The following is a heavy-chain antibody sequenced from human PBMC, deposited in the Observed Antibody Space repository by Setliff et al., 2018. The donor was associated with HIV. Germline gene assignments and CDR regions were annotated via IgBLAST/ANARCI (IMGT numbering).Heavy chain of an antibody. V-gene: IGHV4-61*02. CDR3: ARIKRGYFSYCVY. CDR1: GVSISNATYY. Sequence: SETLSLTCTVSGVSISNATYYWSWVRQPAGKGLEWIGLIYASGTTSYNPSLKSRVTISIDTSENQFSLSLNSVSAADTAIYYCARIKRGYFSYCVYWAQGTLVTV. D-gene: IGHD5-12*01. J-gene: IGHJ4*02. CDR2: IYASGTT.